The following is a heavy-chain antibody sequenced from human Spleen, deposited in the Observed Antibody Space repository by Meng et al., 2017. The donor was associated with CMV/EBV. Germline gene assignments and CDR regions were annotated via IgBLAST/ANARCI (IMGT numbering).Heavy chain of an antibody. CDR1: GYTFTGYY. V-gene: IGHV1-2*02. CDR2: INPNSDGT. D-gene: IGHD6-6*01. Sequence: ASVKVSCKASGYTFTGYYMHWVRQAPGQGLEWMGWINPNSDGTNYAQKFQGRVTMTRDTSISTAYMELSRLRSDDTAVYYCARGYSSSGVDPYYYYYGMDVWGQGTTVTVSS. CDR3: ARGYSSSGVDPYYYYYGMDV. J-gene: IGHJ6*02.